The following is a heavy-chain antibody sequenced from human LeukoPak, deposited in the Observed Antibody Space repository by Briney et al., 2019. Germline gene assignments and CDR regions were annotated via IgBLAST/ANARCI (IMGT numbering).Heavy chain of an antibody. V-gene: IGHV4-59*12. CDR3: ARELSGSYYFSY. CDR2: IYYSGTT. J-gene: IGHJ4*02. D-gene: IGHD1-26*01. CDR1: GGSISSYY. Sequence: SETLSLTCTVSGGSISSYYWSWIRQPPGKGLEWIGYIYYSGTTTYNPSLKSRVTISLDTSKKQFSLKLSSVTAADTAVYYCARELSGSYYFSYWGQGTLVTVSS.